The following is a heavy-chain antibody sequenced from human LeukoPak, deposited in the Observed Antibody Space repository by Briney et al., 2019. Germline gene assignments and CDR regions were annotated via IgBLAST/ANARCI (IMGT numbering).Heavy chain of an antibody. V-gene: IGHV1-18*04. Sequence: ASVKVSCKASGYTFTGYYMHWVRQAPGQGLEWMGWISAYNGNTNYAQNLQGRVTMTTDTSTSTAYMELRSLRSDDTAVYYCARDTGEVDYWGQGTLVTVSS. D-gene: IGHD7-27*01. CDR3: ARDTGEVDY. CDR2: ISAYNGNT. CDR1: GYTFTGYY. J-gene: IGHJ4*02.